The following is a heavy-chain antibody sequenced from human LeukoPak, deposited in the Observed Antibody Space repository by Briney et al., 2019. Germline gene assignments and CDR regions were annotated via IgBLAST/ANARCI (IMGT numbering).Heavy chain of an antibody. D-gene: IGHD6-19*01. Sequence: GGSLRLSCAASGFTFDDYGMSWVRQAPGKGLEWVSGINWNGGRTGYADSVKSRLTISRDNAKNSLYLQMNSLRAEDTALYYCAKLAGTGGFDYWGQGTLVTVSS. CDR2: INWNGGRT. CDR3: AKLAGTGGFDY. J-gene: IGHJ4*02. CDR1: GFTFDDYG. V-gene: IGHV3-20*04.